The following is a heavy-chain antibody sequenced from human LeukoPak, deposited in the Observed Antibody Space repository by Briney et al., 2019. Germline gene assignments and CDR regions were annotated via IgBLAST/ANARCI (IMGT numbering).Heavy chain of an antibody. J-gene: IGHJ3*02. D-gene: IGHD6-13*01. Sequence: PGGSLRLSCAASGFTFSSYSMNWVRQAPGKGLEWVSSISSSSSYIYYADSVKGRFTISRDKAKNSLYLQMNSLRAEDTAVYYCARPIAAADDAFDIWGQGTMVTVSS. CDR2: ISSSSSYI. V-gene: IGHV3-21*01. CDR3: ARPIAAADDAFDI. CDR1: GFTFSSYS.